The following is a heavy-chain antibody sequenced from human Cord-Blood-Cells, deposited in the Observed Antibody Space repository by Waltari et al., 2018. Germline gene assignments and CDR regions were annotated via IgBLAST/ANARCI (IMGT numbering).Heavy chain of an antibody. CDR1: GGSSSSSSYY. CDR2: IYYSGST. J-gene: IGHJ5*02. D-gene: IGHD3-10*01. CDR3: ARRFVWFDP. V-gene: IGHV4-39*01. Sequence: QLQLQESGPGLVKPSETLSLPCTVSGGSSSSSSYYWGWIRQPPGQGLEWIGSIYYSGSTYYNPSLKSRVTISVDTSKNQFSLKLSSVTAADTAVYYCARRFVWFDPWGQGTLVTVSS.